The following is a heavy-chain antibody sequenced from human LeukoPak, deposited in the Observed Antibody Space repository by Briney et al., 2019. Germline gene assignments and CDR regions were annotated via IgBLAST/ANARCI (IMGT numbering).Heavy chain of an antibody. CDR3: ATTGSGSYYDY. CDR1: GFSFSSNS. D-gene: IGHD1-26*01. V-gene: IGHV3-48*01. J-gene: IGHJ4*02. Sequence: GGSLRLSCAASGFSFSSNSMNWVRQAPGKGLEWVSYISGSSSTIYYADSVKGRFTISRDNAKNSLYLQMNSLRAEDTAVYYCATTGSGSYYDYWGQGTLVTVSS. CDR2: ISGSSSTI.